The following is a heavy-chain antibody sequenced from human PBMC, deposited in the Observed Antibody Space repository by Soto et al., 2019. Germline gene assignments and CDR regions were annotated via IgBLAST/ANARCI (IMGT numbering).Heavy chain of an antibody. Sequence: NPSETLSLTCTVSGGSISSGDYYWSWIRQPPGKGLEWIGYIYYSGSTYYNPSLKSRVTISVDTSKNQFSLKLSSVTAADTAVYYCAGDGRGYSYGQGEYYYYGMDVWGQGTTVTVSS. CDR1: GGSISSGDYY. J-gene: IGHJ6*02. CDR2: IYYSGST. V-gene: IGHV4-30-4*01. D-gene: IGHD5-18*01. CDR3: AGDGRGYSYGQGEYYYYGMDV.